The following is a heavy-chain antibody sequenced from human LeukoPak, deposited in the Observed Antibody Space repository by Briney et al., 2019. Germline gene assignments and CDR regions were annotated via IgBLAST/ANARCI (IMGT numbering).Heavy chain of an antibody. CDR1: GGSISSYY. CDR3: ARSQPATNLDY. CDR2: IYYSGST. Sequence: SETLSHTCTVSGGSISSYYWSWIRQPPGKGLEWIGYIYYSGSTNYNPSLKSRVTISVDTSKNQFSLKLSSVTAADTAVYYCARSQPATNLDYWGQGTLVTVSS. V-gene: IGHV4-59*01. D-gene: IGHD1-26*01. J-gene: IGHJ4*02.